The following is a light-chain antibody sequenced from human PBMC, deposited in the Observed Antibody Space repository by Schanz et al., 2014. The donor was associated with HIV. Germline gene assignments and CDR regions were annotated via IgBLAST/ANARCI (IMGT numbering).Light chain of an antibody. CDR3: AAWDDSLSGPL. CDR2: NNN. V-gene: IGLV1-47*02. J-gene: IGLJ2*01. CDR1: SSNLGTNF. Sequence: QSVLTQPPSVSGAPGQRVTISCTGGSSNLGTNFQVHWYQQLPGTAPKLLIYNNNIRPSGVPDRFSGSKSGTSASLAISGLRSADEADYFCAAWDDSLSGPLFGGGTKLTVL.